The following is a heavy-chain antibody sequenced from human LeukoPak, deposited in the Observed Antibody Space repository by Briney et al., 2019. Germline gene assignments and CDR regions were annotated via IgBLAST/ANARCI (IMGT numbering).Heavy chain of an antibody. V-gene: IGHV4-59*01. Sequence: SETLSLTCTVSGGSISSYYWSWLRQPPGKGLEWIGYIYYSGSTNYNPSLKSRVTISVDTSKNQFSLKLSSVTAADTAVYYCARSGMGSYYGTDVWGQGTTVTVSS. CDR1: GGSISSYY. CDR3: ARSGMGSYYGTDV. J-gene: IGHJ6*02. CDR2: IYYSGST. D-gene: IGHD2-15*01.